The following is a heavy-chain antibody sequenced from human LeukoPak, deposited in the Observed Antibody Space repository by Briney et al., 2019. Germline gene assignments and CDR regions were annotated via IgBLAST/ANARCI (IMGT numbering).Heavy chain of an antibody. D-gene: IGHD1-26*01. V-gene: IGHV3-30*19. CDR3: ARDGDSGSYDIGY. CDR1: GFTFSSYG. Sequence: GGSLRLSCAASGFTFSSYGMHWVRQAPGKGLEWVAVISYDGSNKYYADSVKGRFTISRDNSKNTLYLQMNSLRAEDTAVYYCARDGDSGSYDIGYWGQGTLVTVSS. CDR2: ISYDGSNK. J-gene: IGHJ4*02.